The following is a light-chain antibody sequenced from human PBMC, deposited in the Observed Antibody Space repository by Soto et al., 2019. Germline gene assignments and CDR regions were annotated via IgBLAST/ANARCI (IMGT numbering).Light chain of an antibody. V-gene: IGKV3-15*01. J-gene: IGKJ2*01. CDR2: DAT. CDR3: HQYHDWPPYT. Sequence: EVVLTQSPVTLSLSPGERATLSCRASQSFRGLLAWYQQKPGQAPRLLIYDATTRATGVPARFSGSGSGTEFTLTISSLQSEDFAVYYCHQYHDWPPYTFGQGTKLEIK. CDR1: QSFRGL.